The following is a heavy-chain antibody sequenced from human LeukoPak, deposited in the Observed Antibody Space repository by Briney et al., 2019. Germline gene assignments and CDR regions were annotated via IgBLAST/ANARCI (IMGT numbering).Heavy chain of an antibody. Sequence: GASVKDSCKASGYTFAGYYMHWVRQAPGQGLEWMGRINPNSGGTNYAQKFQGRVTMTRDTSISTAYMELSRLRSDDTAVYYCARGSGYCSSTSCSDFDYWGQGTLVTVSS. CDR3: ARGSGYCSSTSCSDFDY. CDR2: INPNSGGT. J-gene: IGHJ4*02. V-gene: IGHV1-2*06. D-gene: IGHD2-2*01. CDR1: GYTFAGYY.